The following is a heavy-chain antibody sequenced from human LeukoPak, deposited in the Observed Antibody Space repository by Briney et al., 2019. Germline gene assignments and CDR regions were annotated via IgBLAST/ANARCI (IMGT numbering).Heavy chain of an antibody. Sequence: AGGSLRLSCAASGFTFSSYSMNWVRQAPGKGLEWVSYISSSSSTIYYADSVKGRFTISRDNAKNSLYLQMNSLRAEDTAVYYCASLMSSGSYYDDAFDIWGQGTMVTVSS. CDR3: ASLMSSGSYYDDAFDI. CDR1: GFTFSSYS. CDR2: ISSSSSTI. J-gene: IGHJ3*02. D-gene: IGHD3-10*01. V-gene: IGHV3-48*01.